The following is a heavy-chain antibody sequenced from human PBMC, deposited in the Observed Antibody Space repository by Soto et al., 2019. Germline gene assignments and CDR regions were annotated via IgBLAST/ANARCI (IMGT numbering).Heavy chain of an antibody. CDR1: GFTFSNDW. CDR3: ARDKRGPADY. CDR2: INDDGSST. Sequence: EVRLVESGRGLVQPGGALRLSCAASGFTFSNDWMHWVRRAPGKGLEWVSLINDDGSSTAYADSGKGRFTISRDNAKNTLDLQVNRLRAEDTGLYYCARDKRGPADYWGQGPLVSVSS. J-gene: IGHJ4*02. V-gene: IGHV3-74*01.